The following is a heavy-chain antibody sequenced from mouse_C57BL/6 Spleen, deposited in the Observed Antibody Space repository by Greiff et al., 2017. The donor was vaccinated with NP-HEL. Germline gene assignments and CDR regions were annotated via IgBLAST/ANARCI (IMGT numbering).Heavy chain of an antibody. Sequence: QVQLQQPGAELVRPGTSVKLSCKASGYTFTSYWMHWVKQRPGQGLEWIGVIDPSDSYTNYNQKFKGKATLTVDTSSSTAYMQLSSLTSEDSAVYYCARGGTWWDDWFAYWGQGTLVTVSA. CDR3: ARGGTWWDDWFAY. V-gene: IGHV1-59*01. D-gene: IGHD1-1*02. J-gene: IGHJ3*01. CDR2: IDPSDSYT. CDR1: GYTFTSYW.